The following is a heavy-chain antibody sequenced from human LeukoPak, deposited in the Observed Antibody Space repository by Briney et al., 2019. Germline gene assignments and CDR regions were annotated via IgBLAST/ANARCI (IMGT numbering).Heavy chain of an antibody. Sequence: SVKVSCTASGDTFSSYAISWVRQAPGQGLEWMGGIIPIFGTANYAQKFQGRVTITADKSTSTAYMELSSLRSEDTAVYYCARGGGSILTGYYTFGYWGQGTLVTVSS. CDR3: ARGGGSILTGYYTFGY. J-gene: IGHJ4*02. CDR2: IIPIFGTA. D-gene: IGHD3-9*01. V-gene: IGHV1-69*06. CDR1: GDTFSSYA.